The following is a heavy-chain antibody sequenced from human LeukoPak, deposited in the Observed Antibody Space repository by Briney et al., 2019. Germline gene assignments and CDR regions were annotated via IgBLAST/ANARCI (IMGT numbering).Heavy chain of an antibody. CDR1: GGTFSSYA. CDR2: IIPIFGTA. V-gene: IGHV1-69*05. CDR3: ARSEYSSSRLFDY. Sequence: GASVKVSCKASGGTFSSYAVSWVRQAPGQGLEWMGGIIPIFGTANYAQKFQGRVTITTDESTSTAYMELSSLRPEDTAVYYCARSEYSSSRLFDYWGQGTLVTVSS. J-gene: IGHJ4*02. D-gene: IGHD6-6*01.